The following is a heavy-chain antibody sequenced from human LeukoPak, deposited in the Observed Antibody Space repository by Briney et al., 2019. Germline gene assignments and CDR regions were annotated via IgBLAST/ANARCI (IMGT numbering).Heavy chain of an antibody. D-gene: IGHD3-10*01. CDR3: AKEFGTMVRGVIDHFDY. CDR2: ISGSGGST. CDR1: GFTFSSYA. J-gene: IGHJ4*02. Sequence: GGSLRLSCAASGFTFSSYAMSWVRQAPGKGPEWVSAISGSGGSTYYADSVKGRFTISRDNSKNTLYLQMNSLRAEDTAVYYCAKEFGTMVRGVIDHFDYWGQGTLVTVSS. V-gene: IGHV3-23*01.